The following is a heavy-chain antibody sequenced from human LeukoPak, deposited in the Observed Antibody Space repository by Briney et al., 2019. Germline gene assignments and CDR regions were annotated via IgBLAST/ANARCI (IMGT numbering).Heavy chain of an antibody. D-gene: IGHD2-15*01. V-gene: IGHV1-3*01. CDR2: INAGNGNT. CDR1: GGTFSSYA. J-gene: IGHJ4*02. Sequence: ASVKVSCKASGGTFSSYAISWVRQAPGQRLEWMGWINAGNGNTKYSQKFQGRVTITRDTSASTAYMELSSLRSEDTAVYYCASPLPYCSGGSCSLDYWGQGTLVTVSS. CDR3: ASPLPYCSGGSCSLDY.